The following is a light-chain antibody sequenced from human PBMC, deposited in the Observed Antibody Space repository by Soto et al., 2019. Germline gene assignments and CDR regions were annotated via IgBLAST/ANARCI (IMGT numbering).Light chain of an antibody. J-gene: IGKJ2*01. CDR3: QQYNSYLYT. CDR1: QSISSW. CDR2: KAS. V-gene: IGKV1-5*03. Sequence: DIQMTQSPSTLSASVGDRVTITCRASQSISSWLAWYQQKPGKAPKLLIYKASILESGVPSRFSGSGSGTELTLTISSLQPDDFATYYCQQYNSYLYTFGQGTKLEIK.